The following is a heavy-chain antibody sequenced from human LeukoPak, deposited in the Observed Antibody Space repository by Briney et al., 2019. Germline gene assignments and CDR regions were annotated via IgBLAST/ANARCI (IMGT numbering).Heavy chain of an antibody. CDR2: ISYDGSNK. J-gene: IGHJ5*02. V-gene: IGHV3-30-3*01. CDR1: GFTVSSNY. D-gene: IGHD6-13*01. CDR3: ARDSGGGYSSSWYVSWFDP. Sequence: GGSLRLSCAASGFTVSSNYMHWVRQAPGKGLEWVAVISYDGSNKYYADSVKGRFTISRDNSKNTLYLQMNSLRAEDTAVYYCARDSGGGYSSSWYVSWFDPWGQGTLVTVSS.